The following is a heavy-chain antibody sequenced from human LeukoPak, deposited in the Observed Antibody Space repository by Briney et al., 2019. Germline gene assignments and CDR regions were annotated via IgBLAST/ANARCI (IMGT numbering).Heavy chain of an antibody. CDR1: GFTFSSYA. CDR3: AKDSYYYDSSGYFDY. J-gene: IGHJ4*02. CDR2: ISYDGSNK. V-gene: IGHV3-30-3*01. D-gene: IGHD3-22*01. Sequence: GGSLRLSCAASGFTFSSYAMHWVRQAPGKGLEWVAVISYDGSNKYYADSVKGRFTISRDNSKNTLYLQMNSLRAEDTAVYYCAKDSYYYDSSGYFDYWGQGTLVTVSS.